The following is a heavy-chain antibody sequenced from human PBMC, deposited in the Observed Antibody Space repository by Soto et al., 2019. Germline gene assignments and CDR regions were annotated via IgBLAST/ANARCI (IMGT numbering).Heavy chain of an antibody. CDR2: TSIYNGHT. D-gene: IGHD4-17*01. Sequence: ASVKVSCKASGYTFTASGISWVRQAPGQGLEWMGWTSIYNGHTEYSPKFLGRVVMTTETSADTAYLELKSLRPDDAALYYCARSDDYGASDQYKFDQWGQGNLVTFTS. J-gene: IGHJ4*02. V-gene: IGHV1-18*01. CDR1: GYTFTASG. CDR3: ARSDDYGASDQYKFDQ.